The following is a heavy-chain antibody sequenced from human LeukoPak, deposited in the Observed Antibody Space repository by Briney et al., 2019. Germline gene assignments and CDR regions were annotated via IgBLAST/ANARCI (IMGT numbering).Heavy chain of an antibody. J-gene: IGHJ3*02. CDR3: ARDRLLTYYYDSSGYYLRGAFDI. CDR1: GYTFTSYA. CDR2: INTNTGNP. Sequence: GASVKVSCKASGYTFTSYAMNWVRQAPGQGLEWMGWINTNTGNPTYAQGFTGRFVFSLDTSVSTAYLQISSLKAEDTAVYYCARDRLLTYYYDSSGYYLRGAFDIWGQGTMVTVSS. V-gene: IGHV7-4-1*02. D-gene: IGHD3-22*01.